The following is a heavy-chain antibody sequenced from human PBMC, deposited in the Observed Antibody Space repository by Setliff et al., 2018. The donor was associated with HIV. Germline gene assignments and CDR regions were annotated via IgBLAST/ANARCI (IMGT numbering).Heavy chain of an antibody. J-gene: IGHJ3*02. CDR1: GGTFSNYA. CDR3: AKERFTLIGLDSFDI. D-gene: IGHD3-9*01. V-gene: IGHV1-69*13. Sequence: GASVKVSCKASGGTFSNYAISWVRQAPGRGLEWMGGIIPIFGSTKYAQKFQDRVTITADESTYTADMELSSLTSDDTAVYYCAKERFTLIGLDSFDIWGQGTMVTVSS. CDR2: IIPIFGST.